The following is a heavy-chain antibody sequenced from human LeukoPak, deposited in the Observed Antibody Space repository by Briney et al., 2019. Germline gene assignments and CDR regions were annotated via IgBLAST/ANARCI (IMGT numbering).Heavy chain of an antibody. D-gene: IGHD3-10*01. V-gene: IGHV3-48*03. CDR1: GFTFSSYE. CDR2: ISSSGSTI. J-gene: IGHJ4*02. CDR3: AREIFRGVAPEY. Sequence: PGGSLRLSCAASGFTFSSYEMNWVRQAPGKGLEWVSYISSSGSTIYYADSVKGRFTISRDTSRNTLDLEMDSLRVDDTAVYYCAREIFRGVAPEYWGQGTLVTVST.